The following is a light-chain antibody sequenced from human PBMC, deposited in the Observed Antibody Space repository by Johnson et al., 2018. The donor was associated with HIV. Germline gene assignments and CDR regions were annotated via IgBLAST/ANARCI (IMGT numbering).Light chain of an antibody. CDR2: DNN. Sequence: QSVLTQPPSVSAAPGQKVTISCSGSSSNIGNNYVSWYQQLPGTAPKLLIYDNNKRPSGIPDRFSGSKSGTSATLGITGLQNGDEADYYCGTGDSSLSAYYVFGTGTKVTVL. V-gene: IGLV1-51*01. CDR3: GTGDSSLSAYYV. CDR1: SSNIGNNY. J-gene: IGLJ1*01.